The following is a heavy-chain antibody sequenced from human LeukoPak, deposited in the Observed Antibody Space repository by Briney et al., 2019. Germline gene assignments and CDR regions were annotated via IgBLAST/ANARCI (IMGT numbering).Heavy chain of an antibody. V-gene: IGHV7-4-1*02. CDR3: ARGLPIAVAGIFDY. CDR1: GGTFSSYA. CDR2: INTNTGNP. J-gene: IGHJ4*02. D-gene: IGHD6-19*01. Sequence: ASVKVSCKASGGTFSSYAISWVRQAPGQGLEWMGWINTNTGNPTYAQGFTGRFVFSLDTSVSTAYLQISSLKAEDTAVYYCARGLPIAVAGIFDYWGQGTLVTVSS.